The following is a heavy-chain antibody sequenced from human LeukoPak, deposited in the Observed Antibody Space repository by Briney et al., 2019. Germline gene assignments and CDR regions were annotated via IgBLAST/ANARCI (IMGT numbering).Heavy chain of an antibody. D-gene: IGHD4-17*01. CDR2: INAGNGKT. CDR1: GYIFSDYA. V-gene: IGHV1-3*01. CDR3: ARARWTSTVTTYYLDY. Sequence: GASVKVSCKASGYIFSDYAIQWVRQAPGHGLEWMGWINAGNGKTKYSQKFQGRVTITRDTSASTAYMELSGLRSEDTAVYYCARARWTSTVTTYYLDYWGQGTLVTVSS. J-gene: IGHJ4*02.